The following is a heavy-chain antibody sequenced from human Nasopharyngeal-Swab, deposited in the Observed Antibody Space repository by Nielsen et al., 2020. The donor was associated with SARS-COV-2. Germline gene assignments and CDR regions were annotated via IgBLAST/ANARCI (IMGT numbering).Heavy chain of an antibody. CDR2: ISSSGSTI. Sequence: LSLTCAASGFTFSSYEMNWVRQAPGKGLEWVSYISSSGSTIYYADSVKGRFTISRDNAKNSLYLQMNSLRAEDTAVYYCAREGVAVPVADAFDIWGQGTMVTVSS. V-gene: IGHV3-48*03. CDR3: AREGVAVPVADAFDI. J-gene: IGHJ3*02. CDR1: GFTFSSYE. D-gene: IGHD2-15*01.